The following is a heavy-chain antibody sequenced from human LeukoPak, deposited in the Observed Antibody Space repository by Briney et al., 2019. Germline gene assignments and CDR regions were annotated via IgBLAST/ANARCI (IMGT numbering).Heavy chain of an antibody. CDR3: ASSITMVRGAEDY. CDR2: IYRSGST. J-gene: IGHJ4*02. CDR1: GYSISSGYY. V-gene: IGHV4-38-2*02. Sequence: SETLSLTCTVSGYSISSGYYWGWIRQPPGKGLEWIGSIYRSGSTYYNPSLKSRVTISVDTSKNQFSLKLSSVTAADTAVYYCASSITMVRGAEDYWGQGTLVTVSS. D-gene: IGHD3-10*01.